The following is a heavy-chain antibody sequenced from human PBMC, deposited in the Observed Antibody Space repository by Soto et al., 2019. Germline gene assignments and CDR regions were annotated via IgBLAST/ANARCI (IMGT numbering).Heavy chain of an antibody. J-gene: IGHJ4*02. CDR2: ISTNGGNT. CDR1: GFTFSIYA. Sequence: GGPLRLSCSASGFTFSIYAMHWVRQAPGKGLEYVSSISTNGGNTHYADSVKGRFTISRDNSKNTHYLQMSNLRAEDTAVYYCVKGEYYYDSAAYYPFDHWGQGNLVTVSS. D-gene: IGHD3-22*01. CDR3: VKGEYYYDSAAYYPFDH. V-gene: IGHV3-64D*06.